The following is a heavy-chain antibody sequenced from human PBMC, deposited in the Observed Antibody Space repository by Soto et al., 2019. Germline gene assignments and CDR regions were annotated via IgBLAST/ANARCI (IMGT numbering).Heavy chain of an antibody. CDR1: GFTVSSNY. CDR2: IYSGGST. J-gene: IGHJ4*02. CDR3: ARDRPYCSGGSCYFPFDY. D-gene: IGHD2-15*01. Sequence: EVQLVESGGGLVQPGGSLRLSCAASGFTVSSNYMSWVRQAPGKGLEWVSVIYSGGSTYYADSVKGRLTISRDNSKNTLYLQMNSLRAEDTAVYYCARDRPYCSGGSCYFPFDYWGQGTLVTVSS. V-gene: IGHV3-66*01.